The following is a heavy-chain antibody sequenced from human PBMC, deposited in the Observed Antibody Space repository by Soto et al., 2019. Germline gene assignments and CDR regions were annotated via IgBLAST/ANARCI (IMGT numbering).Heavy chain of an antibody. CDR1: GYTFTDYY. V-gene: IGHV1-2*02. CDR2: INLNSGGT. CDR3: AATGRKKY. Sequence: GPSVKVSCKASGYTFTDYYIHWVRQAPGQGLEWMGWINLNSGGTNYAQKFQGRVTMTRDTSISTAYMDLTSLTSDDTAVYYCAATGRKKYWGQGTLVTVSS. J-gene: IGHJ4*02.